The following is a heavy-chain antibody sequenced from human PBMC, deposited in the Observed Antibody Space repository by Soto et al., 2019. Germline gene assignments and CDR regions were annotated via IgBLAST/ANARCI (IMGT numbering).Heavy chain of an antibody. J-gene: IGHJ4*02. CDR1: GFRFSNHG. CDR3: AKKVTIYAVDPADY. Sequence: GGSLRLSCAASGFRFSNHGMSWVRQAPGKGLGWVAAMSGSGDDAYYADSVKGRFTISRDNSKNTLYLQMNSLRAEDTAIYFCAKKVTIYAVDPADYWGQGTQVTVSS. CDR2: MSGSGDDA. V-gene: IGHV3-23*01. D-gene: IGHD3-3*01.